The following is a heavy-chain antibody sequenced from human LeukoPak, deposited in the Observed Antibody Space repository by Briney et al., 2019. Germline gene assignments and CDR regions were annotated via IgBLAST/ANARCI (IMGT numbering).Heavy chain of an antibody. CDR1: GFTFSSYW. V-gene: IGHV3-74*01. CDR2: INSDGSST. CDR3: ARGDTAMAYWYFDL. Sequence: LGGSLRLSCAASGFTFSSYWMHWVRQAPGKGLVWVSRINSDGSSTSYADSVKGRFTISRDNAKNTLYLQMNSLRAEDTAEYYCARGDTAMAYWYFDLWGRGTLVTVSS. D-gene: IGHD5-18*01. J-gene: IGHJ2*01.